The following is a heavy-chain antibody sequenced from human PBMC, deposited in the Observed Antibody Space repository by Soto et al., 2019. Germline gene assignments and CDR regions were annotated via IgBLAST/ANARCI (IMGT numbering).Heavy chain of an antibody. Sequence: EVQLLESGGGLVQPGGSLRLSCAASGFTFSTYAMTWVRQAPEKGLEWVSGISTGGDTTYYADSVKGRFTISRDNSKKMLYLKRDSLRAEDTAIYHCATQASGLDTPWDYWGQGTLVIVSS. CDR2: ISTGGDTT. D-gene: IGHD5-12*01. CDR3: ATQASGLDTPWDY. J-gene: IGHJ4*02. V-gene: IGHV3-23*01. CDR1: GFTFSTYA.